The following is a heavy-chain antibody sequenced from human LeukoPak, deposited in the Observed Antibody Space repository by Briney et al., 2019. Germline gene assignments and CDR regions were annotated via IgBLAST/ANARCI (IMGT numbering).Heavy chain of an antibody. Sequence: SETLSLTCTVSGGSISTYYWSWIRQPPGKGLEWIGYISYSGNTNYNPSLKSRVTISVDTSKNQFSLKLSSVTAADTAVYYCATRSTGVAATFDCWGQGALVTVSS. J-gene: IGHJ4*02. CDR3: ATRSTGVAATFDC. CDR1: GGSISTYY. CDR2: ISYSGNT. V-gene: IGHV4-59*01. D-gene: IGHD2-15*01.